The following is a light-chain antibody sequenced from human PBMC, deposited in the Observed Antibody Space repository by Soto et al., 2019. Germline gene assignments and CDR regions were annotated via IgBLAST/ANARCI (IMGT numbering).Light chain of an antibody. V-gene: IGKV3-20*01. J-gene: IGKJ5*01. Sequence: ETVLTQSPGTLSLSPGERATLSCRASQSSSSYLTWDQQRPGQAPRLLIYAASRRATGIPDRFSGSGSGTDFTLTISRLEPEDFAVYYCQQYSTSPITFGQGTRLEIK. CDR1: QSSSSY. CDR2: AAS. CDR3: QQYSTSPIT.